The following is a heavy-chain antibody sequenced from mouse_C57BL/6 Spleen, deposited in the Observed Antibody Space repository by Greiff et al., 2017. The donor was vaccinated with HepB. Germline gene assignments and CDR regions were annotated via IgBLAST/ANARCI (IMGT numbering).Heavy chain of an antibody. CDR2: IYPGSGNT. J-gene: IGHJ2*01. CDR3: ARGYYSNHGDY. CDR1: GYTFTDYY. D-gene: IGHD2-5*01. Sequence: QVQLKESGAELVRPGASVKLSCKASGYTFTDYYINWVKQRPGQGLEWIARIYPGSGNTYYNEKFKGKATLTAEKSSSTAYMQLSSLTSEDSAVYFCARGYYSNHGDYWGQGTTLTVSS. V-gene: IGHV1-76*01.